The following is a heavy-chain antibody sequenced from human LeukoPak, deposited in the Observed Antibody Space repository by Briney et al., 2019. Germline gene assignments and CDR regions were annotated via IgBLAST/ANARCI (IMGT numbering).Heavy chain of an antibody. D-gene: IGHD3-3*01. CDR1: GFTVSSNY. J-gene: IGHJ4*02. V-gene: IGHV3-66*01. CDR3: ARYPAGVVIMDLDY. CDR2: IYSGGST. Sequence: PGGSLRLSCAASGFTVSSNYMSWVRQAPGKGLEWVSVIYSGGSTYYADSVKGRFTISRDNSKNTLYLQMNSLRAEDTAVYYCARYPAGVVIMDLDYWGQGTLVTVSS.